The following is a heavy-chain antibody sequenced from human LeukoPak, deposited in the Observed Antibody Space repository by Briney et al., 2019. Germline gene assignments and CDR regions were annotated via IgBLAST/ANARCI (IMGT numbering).Heavy chain of an antibody. J-gene: IGHJ4*02. CDR2: IYSGGNT. V-gene: IGHV3-53*01. D-gene: IGHD3-22*01. CDR1: GFTVSSNY. Sequence: GGSLRLSCAASGFTVSSNYMSWVRQAPGKGLEWVSTIYSGGNTYYADSVKGRFTISRDNSKNTLYLQMNSLRVEDTAVYYCARVGYYDSIRTYYFDYWGQGTLVTVSS. CDR3: ARVGYYDSIRTYYFDY.